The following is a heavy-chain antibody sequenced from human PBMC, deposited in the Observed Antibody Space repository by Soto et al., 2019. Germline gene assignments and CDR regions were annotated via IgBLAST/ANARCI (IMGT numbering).Heavy chain of an antibody. CDR3: ANCRLPAIPAAADY. D-gene: IGHD2-2*01. CDR2: INPGNGRT. V-gene: IGHV1-46*01. J-gene: IGHJ4*02. Sequence: QVQLVQSGAEVKKPGASVKVSCKTSGYTFTSFQMHWVRQAPGQGLEWVGIINPGNGRTSYAQNFHGGVTMTSDTSTRTIYMELSSLRSEDTAVYYCANCRLPAIPAAADYWGQGTLVTVSS. CDR1: GYTFTSFQ.